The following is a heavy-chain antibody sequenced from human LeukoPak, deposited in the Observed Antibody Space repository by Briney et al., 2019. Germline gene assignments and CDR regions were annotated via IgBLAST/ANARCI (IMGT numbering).Heavy chain of an antibody. CDR3: ARGRDGYSFDY. V-gene: IGHV3-21*01. J-gene: IGHJ4*02. D-gene: IGHD5-24*01. Sequence: GGSLRLSCPASGFTFSSYSMNWVRQAPGKGLEGVSAISSSSSYIYYADSVKGRFTNSRDNAKNSVYMQMNSLRAEDTAVYYCARGRDGYSFDYWGQGTLVTASS. CDR2: ISSSSSYI. CDR1: GFTFSSYS.